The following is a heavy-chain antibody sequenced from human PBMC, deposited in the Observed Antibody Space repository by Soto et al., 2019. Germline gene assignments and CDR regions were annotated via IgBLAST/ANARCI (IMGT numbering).Heavy chain of an antibody. V-gene: IGHV3-15*01. CDR1: GFTFSNAW. D-gene: IGHD1-1*01. CDR3: TTDLVGTFWFDP. J-gene: IGHJ5*02. Sequence: GGSLRLSCAASGFTFSNAWMSWVRQAPGKGLEWVGRIKSKTDGGTTDYAAPVKGRFTISRDDSKNTLYLQMNSLKTEDTAVYYCTTDLVGTFWFDPWGQGTLVTVSS. CDR2: IKSKTDGGTT.